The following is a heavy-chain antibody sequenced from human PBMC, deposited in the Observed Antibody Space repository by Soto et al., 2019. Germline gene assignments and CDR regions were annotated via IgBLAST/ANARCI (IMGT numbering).Heavy chain of an antibody. Sequence: QVQLVESGGGLVKPGGSLRLSCAASGFNFSDYYMSWIRQAPGKGLEWISYISSSGNNIYHADSVKGRFTISRDNATNSLFLQMNSLRADDTAVYYCAREGDFWSGIPHDCGGQGAQVTVSS. D-gene: IGHD3-3*01. CDR1: GFNFSDYY. CDR2: ISSSGNNI. CDR3: AREGDFWSGIPHDC. J-gene: IGHJ4*01. V-gene: IGHV3-11*01.